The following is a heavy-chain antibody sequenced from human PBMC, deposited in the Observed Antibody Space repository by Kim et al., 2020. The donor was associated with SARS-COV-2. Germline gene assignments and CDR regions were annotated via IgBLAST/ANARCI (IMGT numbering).Heavy chain of an antibody. CDR3: AGGNQDHDAFDI. Sequence: YYNPSLKSRVTVSVNTSKSQFSLKLSAVTAADTAVYDCAGGNQDHDAFDIWGQGTMVTVSS. J-gene: IGHJ3*02. V-gene: IGHV4-30-2*05. D-gene: IGHD2-15*01.